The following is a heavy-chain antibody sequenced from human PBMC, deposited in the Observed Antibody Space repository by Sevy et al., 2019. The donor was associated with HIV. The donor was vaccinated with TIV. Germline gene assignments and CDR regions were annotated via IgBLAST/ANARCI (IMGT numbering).Heavy chain of an antibody. CDR1: GFTFSSYG. CDR3: ARETLTLVQGVPGAFDV. D-gene: IGHD3-10*01. Sequence: GGSLRLSCAASGFTFSSYGMYWVRQAPGQGLEWVSSISTTSSYIFYADSVKGRFTISRDNAKNSVYLQMNSLRAEDTAVYYCARETLTLVQGVPGAFDVWGQGTMVTVSS. CDR2: ISTTSSYI. J-gene: IGHJ3*01. V-gene: IGHV3-21*01.